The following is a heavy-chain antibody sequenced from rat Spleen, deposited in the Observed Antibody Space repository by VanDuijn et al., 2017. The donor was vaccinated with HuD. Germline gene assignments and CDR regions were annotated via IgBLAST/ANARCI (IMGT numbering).Heavy chain of an antibody. CDR1: GFSFSMYG. CDR2: ITNTGNTP. Sequence: EVQLVDHGGGLVQPGRSLKLSCAPSGFSFSMYGMAWVRQAPGKGLEWIASITNTGNTPYYSQSVKGRFTISRENAKNTLYLQMNSLRSDDTATYYCTRGGNYDYDHWGQGLMVTVSS. V-gene: IGHV5-31*01. D-gene: IGHD1-10*01. J-gene: IGHJ2*01. CDR3: TRGGNYDYDH.